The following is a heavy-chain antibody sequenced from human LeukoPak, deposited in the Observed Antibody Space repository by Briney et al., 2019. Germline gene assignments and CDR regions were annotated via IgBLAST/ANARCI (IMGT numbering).Heavy chain of an antibody. Sequence: SETLSLTCTVSGGSLSSSSYYWGWIRQPPGKGLEWIGSISYSGSTYYNPSLKSRVTISVDTSKNQFSLKLSSVTAADTAVYYCARDLMVRGVISKPFDYWGQGTLVTVSS. CDR2: ISYSGST. J-gene: IGHJ4*02. CDR1: GGSLSSSSYY. CDR3: ARDLMVRGVISKPFDY. D-gene: IGHD3-10*01. V-gene: IGHV4-39*07.